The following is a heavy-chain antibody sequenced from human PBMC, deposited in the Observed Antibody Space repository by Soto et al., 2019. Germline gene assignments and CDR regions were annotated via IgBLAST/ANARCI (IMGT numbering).Heavy chain of an antibody. D-gene: IGHD3-3*01. J-gene: IGHJ6*04. V-gene: IGHV3-33*01. Sequence: WGSLRLSCAASGFTFSSYGMPWVRQAPGKGLEWVAVIWYDGSNKYYADSVKGRFTISRDNSKNTLYLQMNSLRAEDTAVYYCASLPTLRFLEPRQSRALDVWGKGTTVNVSS. CDR1: GFTFSSYG. CDR3: ASLPTLRFLEPRQSRALDV. CDR2: IWYDGSNK.